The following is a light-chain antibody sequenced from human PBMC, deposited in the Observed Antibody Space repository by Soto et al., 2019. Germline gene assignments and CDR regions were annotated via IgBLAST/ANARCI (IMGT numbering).Light chain of an antibody. V-gene: IGLV2-14*01. CDR2: DVS. J-gene: IGLJ1*01. CDR3: SSYTSSRTYV. Sequence: QSVLTQPASVSGSPGQSITISCTGTSSDVGGYNYVSWYQQHPGKAPKLMIYDVSNRPSGVSNRFSGSKSGNTASLTISGLQAEYEADYYCSSYTSSRTYVFGTGTEVTVL. CDR1: SSDVGGYNY.